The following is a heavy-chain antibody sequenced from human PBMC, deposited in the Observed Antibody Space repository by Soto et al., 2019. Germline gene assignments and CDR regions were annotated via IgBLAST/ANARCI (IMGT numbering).Heavy chain of an antibody. J-gene: IGHJ4*02. Sequence: QVQLQESGPGLVKPSETLSLTCTVSGGSISSGIYYWSWIRQPPGKGLEWIGYVNYRGSTNYNRSLKSRVTISVDTSKNQFSLKLTSVTAADTAVYFCARDGGGIRAGLDYWGQGTLVTVSS. V-gene: IGHV4-61*01. CDR3: ARDGGGIRAGLDY. CDR1: GGSISSGIYY. D-gene: IGHD3-16*02. CDR2: VNYRGST.